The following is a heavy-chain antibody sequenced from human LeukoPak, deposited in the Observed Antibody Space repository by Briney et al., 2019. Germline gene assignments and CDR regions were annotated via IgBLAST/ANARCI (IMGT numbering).Heavy chain of an antibody. D-gene: IGHD5-18*01. V-gene: IGHV3-15*01. Sequence: GGSLRLSCAASGFTFTNAWMSWVRQSPGKGLEWVGRIKRKSDAGTTDYAAPVKDRFTISRDDSKNTLYLQMNSLKTEDTAVYYCTRQFDVDTAMPPDYWGQGTLVTVSS. CDR3: TRQFDVDTAMPPDY. J-gene: IGHJ4*02. CDR1: GFTFTNAW. CDR2: IKRKSDAGTT.